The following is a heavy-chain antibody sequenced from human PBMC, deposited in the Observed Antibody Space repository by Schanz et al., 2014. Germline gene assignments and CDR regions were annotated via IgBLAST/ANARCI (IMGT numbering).Heavy chain of an antibody. CDR1: GFTFGDYA. CDR3: ARNRGSGGQNWYFDL. J-gene: IGHJ2*01. V-gene: IGHV3-23*01. CDR2: ISGSGGST. Sequence: EVQLLESGGGLVQPGGSLRLSCAASGFTFGDYAMTWVRQAPGKGLEWVSAISGSGGSTYYADSVKGRFTISRDNSKNTLYLQMNSLRADDTAVYYCARNRGSGGQNWYFDLWGRGTLVTVSS. D-gene: IGHD1-26*01.